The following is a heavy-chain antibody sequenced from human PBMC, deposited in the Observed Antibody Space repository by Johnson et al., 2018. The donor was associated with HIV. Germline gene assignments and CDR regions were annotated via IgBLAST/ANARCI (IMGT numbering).Heavy chain of an antibody. CDR2: ISYDGSNK. V-gene: IGHV3-30*03. CDR3: VRTSCTGARCLGYDPFDV. D-gene: IGHD3-16*01. Sequence: QVQLVESGGGVVQPGRSLRLSCAASGFTFSSYGMHWVRQAPGKGLEWVAVISYDGSNKYYADSVKGRFTISRDNSKNTLFLEMKSLRAEDTAVYYCVRTSCTGARCLGYDPFDVWGQGTMVTVSS. J-gene: IGHJ3*01. CDR1: GFTFSSYG.